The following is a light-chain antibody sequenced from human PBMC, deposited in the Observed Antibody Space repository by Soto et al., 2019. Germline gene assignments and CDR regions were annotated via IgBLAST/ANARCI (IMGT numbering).Light chain of an antibody. CDR3: KQLNSYPIT. J-gene: IGKJ5*01. V-gene: IGKV1-9*01. Sequence: DIQLTQSPSFLSASVGDRVTITCRASQGISSYLAWYQQKPGKAPKLLIYAAYTLQSGVQSRFSGSGSGTEFTLTISSLQPEDFATYYCKQLNSYPITFGQGTRLEIK. CDR2: AAY. CDR1: QGISSY.